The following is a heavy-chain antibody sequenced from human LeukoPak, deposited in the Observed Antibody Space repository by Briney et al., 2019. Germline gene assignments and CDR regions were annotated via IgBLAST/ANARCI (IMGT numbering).Heavy chain of an antibody. J-gene: IGHJ4*02. D-gene: IGHD1-26*01. CDR3: ARGGASSIPLDY. CDR1: GGSFSGYY. CDR2: ISNSGST. V-gene: IGHV4-59*01. Sequence: SETLSLTCAVYGGSFSGYYWSWIRQPPGKGPEWIGHISNSGSTYYSPSLSSRVTISLDTSKNQFSLKLRSVTAADTAVYYCARGGASSIPLDYWGRGTLVTVSS.